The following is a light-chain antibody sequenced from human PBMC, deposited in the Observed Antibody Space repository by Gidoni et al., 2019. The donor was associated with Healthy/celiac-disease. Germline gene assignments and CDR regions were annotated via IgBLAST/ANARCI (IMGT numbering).Light chain of an antibody. CDR2: GAS. J-gene: IGKJ1*01. V-gene: IGKV3-20*01. Sequence: EIVLTQSPGTLSLSPGVSATLSCRASQSVSSSYLAWYQQKPGQAPRLLIYGASSRATGIPDRFSGSGSGTDFTLTISRLEPEDFAVYYCQQYVSSPWTFGQGTKVEIK. CDR1: QSVSSSY. CDR3: QQYVSSPWT.